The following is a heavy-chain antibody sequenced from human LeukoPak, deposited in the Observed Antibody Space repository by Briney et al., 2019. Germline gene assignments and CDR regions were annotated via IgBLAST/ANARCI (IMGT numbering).Heavy chain of an antibody. V-gene: IGHV4-39*07. CDR3: ATEAPGTPFLRY. J-gene: IGHJ4*02. CDR1: GDSISSASYY. Sequence: SETLSLTCTVSGDSISSASYYWSWIRQPAGKGLEWIGTFYHGGSTYYNPSLKSRVTISVDTSKNQFSLNLTSVTAADTAVYYCATEAPGTPFLRYWGQGTLVTVSS. CDR2: FYHGGST. D-gene: IGHD6-13*01.